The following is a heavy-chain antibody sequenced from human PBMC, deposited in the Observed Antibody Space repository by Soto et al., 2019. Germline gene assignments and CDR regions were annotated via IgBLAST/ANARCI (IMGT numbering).Heavy chain of an antibody. J-gene: IGHJ4*02. Sequence: QVQLQESGPGLVKPSQTLSLTCTVSGGSISSGGYYWSWIRQHPGKGLEWIGYIYYSGNTYYNPSLKSRVTISVDTSKNQFSLKLSSVTAADTAVYYCARDSRSSGRYYFDYWGQGTLVTVSS. V-gene: IGHV4-31*03. D-gene: IGHD3-10*01. CDR1: GGSISSGGYY. CDR2: IYYSGNT. CDR3: ARDSRSSGRYYFDY.